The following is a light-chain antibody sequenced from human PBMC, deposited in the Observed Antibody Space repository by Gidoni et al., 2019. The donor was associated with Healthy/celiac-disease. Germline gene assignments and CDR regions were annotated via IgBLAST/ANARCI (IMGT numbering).Light chain of an antibody. CDR1: QGISSY. CDR3: QQDYSDPRT. V-gene: IGKV1-8*01. J-gene: IGKJ4*01. CDR2: AAS. Sequence: ALRMTQSPSSFSASTGDRVPITCRASQGISSYLAWYQQKPGKAPKLLIYAASTLQSGVPSRFSGSGSGTDFTLTISCLQSEDFATYYCQQDYSDPRTFGGGTKVEIK.